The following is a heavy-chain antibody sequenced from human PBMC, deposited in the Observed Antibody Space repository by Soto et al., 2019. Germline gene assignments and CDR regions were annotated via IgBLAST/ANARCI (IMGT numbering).Heavy chain of an antibody. CDR2: VYYSGST. D-gene: IGHD2-15*01. Sequence: SETLSLTCTVSGGSIFSSYWTWIRQPPGKGLEWIGHVYYSGSTNYNPSLKSRITISVDTSKNQFSLNLSSVTAADTAVYYCARLPAASSWFETWGQGTPATVSS. CDR1: GGSIFSSY. CDR3: ARLPAASSWFET. J-gene: IGHJ5*02. V-gene: IGHV4-59*01.